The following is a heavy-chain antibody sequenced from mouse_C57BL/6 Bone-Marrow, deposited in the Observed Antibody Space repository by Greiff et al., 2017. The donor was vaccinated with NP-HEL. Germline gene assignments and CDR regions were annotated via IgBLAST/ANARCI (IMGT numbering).Heavy chain of an antibody. CDR3: ARWEYYGSSSCWYVDV. CDR1: GYSITSGYY. Sequence: VQLQQSGPGLVKPSPSLSLTCSVTGYSITSGYYWNWIRQFPGNKLEWMGYISYDGSNNYNPSLKNRIPLTRDTSTNQIFLKLKSVTTEDTATYYCARWEYYGSSSCWYVDVWGTGTTVTVSS. J-gene: IGHJ1*03. CDR2: ISYDGSN. V-gene: IGHV3-6*01. D-gene: IGHD1-1*01.